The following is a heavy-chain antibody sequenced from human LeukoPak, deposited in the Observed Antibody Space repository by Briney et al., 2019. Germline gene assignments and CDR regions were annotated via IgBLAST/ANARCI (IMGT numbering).Heavy chain of an antibody. CDR3: ARFQVVVAAAATEDYFDY. J-gene: IGHJ4*02. Sequence: GASMKVFCKASGGTLSSYAIGWVRQAPGQGLECMGWINTNTGNPTYAQGFTGRFVFSLDTSVSTAYLQISSLKAEDTAVYYCARFQVVVAAAATEDYFDYWGQGTLVTVSS. CDR2: INTNTGNP. V-gene: IGHV7-4-1*02. CDR1: GGTLSSYA. D-gene: IGHD2-15*01.